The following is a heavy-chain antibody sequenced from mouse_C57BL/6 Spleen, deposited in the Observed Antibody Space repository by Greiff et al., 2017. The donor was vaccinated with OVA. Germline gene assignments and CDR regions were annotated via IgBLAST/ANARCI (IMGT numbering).Heavy chain of an antibody. Sequence: QVQLKQPGAELVMPGASVKLSCKASGYTFTSYWMHWVKQRPGQGLEWIGEIDPSDSYTNYNQKFKGKSTLTVDKSSSTAYMQLSSLTSEDSAVYYCARTYYSNYRYYFDYWGQGTTLTVSS. CDR3: ARTYYSNYRYYFDY. D-gene: IGHD2-5*01. J-gene: IGHJ2*01. V-gene: IGHV1-69*01. CDR1: GYTFTSYW. CDR2: IDPSDSYT.